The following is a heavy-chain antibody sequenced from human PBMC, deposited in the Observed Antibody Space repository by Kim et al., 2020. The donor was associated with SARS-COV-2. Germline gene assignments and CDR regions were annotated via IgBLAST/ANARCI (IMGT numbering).Heavy chain of an antibody. CDR2: MNHGGSS. Sequence: SETLSLTCGVYGGAFSDYYWSWIRQPPGKGLEWIGEMNHGGSSNYNASFKSRVTITVDSSKNQCSLRLSSVTAADTAVYYCARYVPRSLPMFRGIIAYYYGIDVWGQGATVTVSS. V-gene: IGHV4-34*01. J-gene: IGHJ6*02. CDR1: GGAFSDYY. CDR3: ARYVPRSLPMFRGIIAYYYGIDV. D-gene: IGHD3-10*01.